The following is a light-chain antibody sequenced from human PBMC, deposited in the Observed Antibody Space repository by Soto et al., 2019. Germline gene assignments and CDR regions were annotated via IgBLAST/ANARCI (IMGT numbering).Light chain of an antibody. CDR2: EVS. Sequence: QSALTQPPSASGSPGQSVTISCTGTSSDVGGYNYVSWYQQHPGKAPKLMIYEVSKRPSGVPDRFSGSKSGNTASLTVSGLQAEDEVDYYCSSYAGRGVFGGGTQLTVL. CDR3: SSYAGRGV. V-gene: IGLV2-8*01. J-gene: IGLJ3*02. CDR1: SSDVGGYNY.